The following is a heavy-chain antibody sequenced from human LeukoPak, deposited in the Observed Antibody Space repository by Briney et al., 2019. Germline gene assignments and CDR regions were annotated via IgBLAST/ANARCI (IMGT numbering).Heavy chain of an antibody. J-gene: IGHJ4*02. CDR1: GYTFTGYY. CDR3: ARSLYYDSSGYTY. Sequence: GASVKVSCKASGYTFTGYYMHWVRQAPGQGLEWMGWINPNSGGTNYAQKFQGGVTMTRDTSISTAYMELSRLRSDDTAVYYCARSLYYDSSGYTYWGQGTLVTVSS. CDR2: INPNSGGT. V-gene: IGHV1-2*02. D-gene: IGHD3-22*01.